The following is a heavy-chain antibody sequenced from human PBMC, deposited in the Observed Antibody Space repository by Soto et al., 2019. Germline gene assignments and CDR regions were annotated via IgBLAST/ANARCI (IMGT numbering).Heavy chain of an antibody. Sequence: QVQLQESGPGLVKPSETLSLTSTVSGGSISSYYWSWIRQPPGKGLEWIGYIYYSGSTHYNPSLKSRVTISVDTSKNQFSLKLSSVTAADTAVYYCARGQGVSFDYWGQGTLVTVSS. J-gene: IGHJ4*02. D-gene: IGHD3-10*01. CDR3: ARGQGVSFDY. CDR2: IYYSGST. CDR1: GGSISSYY. V-gene: IGHV4-59*01.